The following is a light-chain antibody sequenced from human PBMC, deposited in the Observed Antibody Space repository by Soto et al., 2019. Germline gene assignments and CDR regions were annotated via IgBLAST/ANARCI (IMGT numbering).Light chain of an antibody. CDR3: GSWDSRLYTVV. CDR2: DSN. J-gene: IGLJ2*01. CDR1: NSNIGKNL. V-gene: IGLV1-51*01. Sequence: QSVLTQPPSVSAAPGQKVTISCSGSNSNIGKNLVSWYQQSPGTAPKLLIYDSNKRPSGIPDRFSGSESGTSATLDIAGLQPGDEADYYCGSWDSRLYTVVFGGGTKLTVL.